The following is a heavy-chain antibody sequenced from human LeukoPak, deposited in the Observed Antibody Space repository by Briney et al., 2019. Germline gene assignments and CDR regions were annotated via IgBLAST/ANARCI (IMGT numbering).Heavy chain of an antibody. CDR2: IYPGDPDT. V-gene: IGHV5-51*01. CDR3: ARRTPDTTVLRFLEWTPEEWFDP. Sequence: GESLKISCKGSGYSFTSYWIGWVRQMPGKGLEWMGIIYPGDPDTRYSPSFQGQVTISADKSISTAYLQWSSLKASDTAMYYCARRTPDTTVLRFLEWTPEEWFDPWGQGTLVTVSS. D-gene: IGHD3-3*01. J-gene: IGHJ5*02. CDR1: GYSFTSYW.